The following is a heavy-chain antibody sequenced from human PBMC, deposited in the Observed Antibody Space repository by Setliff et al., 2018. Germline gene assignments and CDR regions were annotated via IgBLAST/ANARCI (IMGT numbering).Heavy chain of an antibody. D-gene: IGHD3-3*01. CDR3: ARAPNFWSGYVDY. CDR2: INHSGST. J-gene: IGHJ4*02. Sequence: SETLSLTCAVYGGSFSGYYWSWIRQPPGKGLEWIGEINHSGSTNYNPSLKSRVTISVDTSKKQFSLKLSSVTAADTAVYYCARAPNFWSGYVDYWGQGTLVTVSS. CDR1: GGSFSGYY. V-gene: IGHV4-34*01.